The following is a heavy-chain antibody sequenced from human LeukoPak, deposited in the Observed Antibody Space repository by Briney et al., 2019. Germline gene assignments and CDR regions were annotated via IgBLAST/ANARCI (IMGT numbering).Heavy chain of an antibody. D-gene: IGHD4/OR15-4a*01. V-gene: IGHV4-34*01. CDR2: INHSRST. CDR1: GGSFSGYY. Sequence: SETLSLTCAVYGGSFSGYYWSWIRQPPGKGLEWIGEINHSRSTNYNPSLKSRVTISVDTSKNQFSLKLSSVTAADTAVYYCAREGAHMDVWGKGTTVTISS. J-gene: IGHJ6*03. CDR3: AREGAHMDV.